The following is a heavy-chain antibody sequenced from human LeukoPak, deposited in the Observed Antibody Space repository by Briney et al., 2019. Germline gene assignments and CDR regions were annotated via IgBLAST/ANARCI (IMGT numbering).Heavy chain of an antibody. CDR3: AREFESYYYGSGSYYYGMDV. Sequence: GGSLRLSCAASGFTFSSYSMNWVRQAPGKGLEWVSSISSSSSYIYYADSVKGRFTISRDNAKNSLYLQMNSLRAEDTAVYYCAREFESYYYGSGSYYYGMDVWGQGTTVTVSS. V-gene: IGHV3-21*04. CDR2: ISSSSSYI. CDR1: GFTFSSYS. D-gene: IGHD3-10*01. J-gene: IGHJ6*02.